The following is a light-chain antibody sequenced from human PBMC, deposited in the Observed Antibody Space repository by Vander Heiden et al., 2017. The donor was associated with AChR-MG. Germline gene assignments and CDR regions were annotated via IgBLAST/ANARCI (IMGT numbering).Light chain of an antibody. V-gene: IGLV2-14*03. J-gene: IGLJ2*01. Sequence: QSSLPQPASVPGSPGPSITISCTGTSSDVGGYNYVSWYQQHAGKATKLMIYDVSNRPSGVSNRCSGSKSGNTASLTISGLKAEDEADYYGSSYTSSSTRVFGGGTKLTVL. CDR1: SSDVGGYNY. CDR2: DVS. CDR3: SSYTSSSTRV.